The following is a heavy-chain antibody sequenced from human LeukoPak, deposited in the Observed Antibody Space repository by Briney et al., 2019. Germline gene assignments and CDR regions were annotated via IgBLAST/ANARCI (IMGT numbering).Heavy chain of an antibody. CDR2: IWYDGSNK. J-gene: IGHJ4*02. CDR3: AREKSRRYCSSTSCYGLDY. CDR1: GFTFSSYG. V-gene: IGHV3-33*01. Sequence: PGGSLRLSCAASGFTFSSYGMHWVRQAPGKGLEWVAVIWYDGSNKYYADSVKGRFTISRDNSKNTLYLQMNSLRAEDTAVYYCAREKSRRYCSSTSCYGLDYWGQGTLVTASS. D-gene: IGHD2-2*01.